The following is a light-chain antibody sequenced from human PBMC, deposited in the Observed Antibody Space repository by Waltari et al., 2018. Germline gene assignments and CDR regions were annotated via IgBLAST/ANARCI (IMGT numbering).Light chain of an antibody. CDR2: DAS. CDR3: QQYNSYST. V-gene: IGKV1-5*01. J-gene: IGKJ1*01. CDR1: QSISSW. Sequence: DIQMTQSPSTLSASVGDRVTIPCRASQSISSWLAWYQQKPGKAPKLLIYDASSLESGVPSRFSGSGSGTEFTLTISSLHPDDFATYYCQQYNSYSTFGQGTKVEIK.